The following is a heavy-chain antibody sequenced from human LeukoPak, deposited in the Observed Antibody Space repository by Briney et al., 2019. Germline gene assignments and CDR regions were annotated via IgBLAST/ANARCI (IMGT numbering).Heavy chain of an antibody. V-gene: IGHV3-30*02. CDR2: IWYDGSNK. Sequence: HPGGSLRLSCAASGFTFSSYGMHWVRQAPGKGLEWVAVIWYDGSNKYYADSVKGRFTISRDNSKNTLYLQMNSLRAEDTAVYYCAPRFGELSDWGQGTLVTVSS. CDR3: APRFGELSD. J-gene: IGHJ4*02. CDR1: GFTFSSYG. D-gene: IGHD3-10*01.